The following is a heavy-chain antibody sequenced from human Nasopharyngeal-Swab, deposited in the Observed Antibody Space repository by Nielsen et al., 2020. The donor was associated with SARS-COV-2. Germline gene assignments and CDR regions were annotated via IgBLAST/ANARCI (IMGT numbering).Heavy chain of an antibody. D-gene: IGHD5-12*01. CDR2: ISGDSDST. Sequence: GESLKISCAASGLTFRNAWMSWVRQAPGKGLEWVSVISGDSDSTYYTDSVRGRFTISRDNSKNTLNLQMNNLRAEDTAIYYCAKDRDSGDDSEEYYHYYGMDVWGQGAPVTVSS. V-gene: IGHV3-23*01. CDR1: GLTFRNAW. J-gene: IGHJ6*02. CDR3: AKDRDSGDDSEEYYHYYGMDV.